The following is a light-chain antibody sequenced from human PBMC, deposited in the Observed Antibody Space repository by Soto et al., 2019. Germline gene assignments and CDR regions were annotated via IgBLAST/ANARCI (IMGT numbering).Light chain of an antibody. Sequence: QSALTQPASVSGSPGQSITISCTGTNSDVGGYNFVSWYQQHPGQAPKLIIYDVSGRPSGVSNRFSGSKSGNMASLTISGLQAEDEADYYCSSYALGSSLVFGGGTKLTVL. J-gene: IGLJ2*01. CDR1: NSDVGGYNF. CDR2: DVS. V-gene: IGLV2-14*03. CDR3: SSYALGSSLV.